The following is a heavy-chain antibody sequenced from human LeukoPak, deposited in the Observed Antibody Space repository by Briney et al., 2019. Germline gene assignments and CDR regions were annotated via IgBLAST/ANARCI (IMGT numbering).Heavy chain of an antibody. V-gene: IGHV1-69*05. D-gene: IGHD6-13*01. CDR1: GGTFSSYA. CDR3: ARASYSSSWHYYYYYMDV. Sequence: SVKVFCKASGGTFSSYAISWVRQAPGQGLEWMGGIIPIFGTANYAQKFQGRVTITTDESTSTAYMELSSLRSEDTAVYYCARASYSSSWHYYYYYMDVWGKGTTVTVSS. CDR2: IIPIFGTA. J-gene: IGHJ6*03.